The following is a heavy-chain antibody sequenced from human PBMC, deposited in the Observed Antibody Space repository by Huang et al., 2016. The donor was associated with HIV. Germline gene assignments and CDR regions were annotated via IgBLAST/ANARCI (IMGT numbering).Heavy chain of an antibody. CDR3: AKDPYYYGSGSPMDV. D-gene: IGHD3-10*01. J-gene: IGHJ6*03. Sequence: QVQLVESGGGVVQPGGSLRLSCAASGFTFSSYGMHWVRQAPGKGLEWVAFMRFDGSKKYYADSVKGRCTISRDNSKNTRYLQMNSLRTEDTAVYYCAKDPYYYGSGSPMDVWGKGTTVTVSS. V-gene: IGHV3-30*02. CDR2: MRFDGSKK. CDR1: GFTFSSYG.